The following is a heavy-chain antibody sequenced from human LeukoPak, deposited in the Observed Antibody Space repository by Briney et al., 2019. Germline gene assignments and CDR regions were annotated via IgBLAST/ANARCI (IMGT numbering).Heavy chain of an antibody. J-gene: IGHJ4*02. Sequence: PGGSLRLSCAASGFTFSDYYMSWIRQAPGKGLEWVSYISSSGSTIYYADSVKGRFTISRDNAMNSLYLQMNSLRAEDTAVYYCARDNRGGYSYGSVDYWGQGTLVTVSS. D-gene: IGHD5-18*01. V-gene: IGHV3-11*04. CDR3: ARDNRGGYSYGSVDY. CDR2: ISSSGSTI. CDR1: GFTFSDYY.